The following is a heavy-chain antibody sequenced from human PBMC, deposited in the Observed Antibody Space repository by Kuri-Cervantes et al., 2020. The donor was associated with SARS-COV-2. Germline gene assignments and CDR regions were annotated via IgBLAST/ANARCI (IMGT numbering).Heavy chain of an antibody. D-gene: IGHD6-13*01. CDR3: ARVFGSYVAAAAAYYFDY. CDR2: ISSSSTTI. Sequence: GESLKISCVASGFIFSDFGMNWVRQAPGKGLEWVSYISSSSTTIYYADSGKGRFTISRDNAKNSLYLQMNSLRAEDTAVYYCARVFGSYVAAAAAYYFDYWGQGTLVTVSS. V-gene: IGHV3-48*01. CDR1: GFIFSDFG. J-gene: IGHJ4*02.